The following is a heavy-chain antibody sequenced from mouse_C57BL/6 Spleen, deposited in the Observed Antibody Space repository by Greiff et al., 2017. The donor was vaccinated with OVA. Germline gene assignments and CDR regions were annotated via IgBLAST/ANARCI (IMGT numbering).Heavy chain of an antibody. D-gene: IGHD1-1*01. CDR2: ISSGGSYT. Sequence: EVQRVESGGDLVKPGGSLKLSCAASGFTFSSYGMSWVRQTPDKRLEWVATISSGGSYTYYPDSVKGRFTISRDNAKNTLYLQMSSLKSEDTAMYYCARDGSSPAWFAYWGQGTLVTVSA. V-gene: IGHV5-6*01. CDR3: ARDGSSPAWFAY. CDR1: GFTFSSYG. J-gene: IGHJ3*01.